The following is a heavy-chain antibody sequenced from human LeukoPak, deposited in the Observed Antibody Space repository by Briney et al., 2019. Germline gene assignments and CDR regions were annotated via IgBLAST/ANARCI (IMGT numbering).Heavy chain of an antibody. V-gene: IGHV4-39*01. CDR1: GGSISSSSYY. CDR3: ARRPITTVKGFDY. CDR2: IYYSGST. J-gene: IGHJ4*02. D-gene: IGHD4-11*01. Sequence: PSETLYLTCTVSGGSISSSSYYWGWTRQPPGKGLEWIGSIYYSGSTYYNPSLKSRVTISVDTSKNQFSLKLSSVTAADTAVYYCARRPITTVKGFDYWGQGTLVTVSS.